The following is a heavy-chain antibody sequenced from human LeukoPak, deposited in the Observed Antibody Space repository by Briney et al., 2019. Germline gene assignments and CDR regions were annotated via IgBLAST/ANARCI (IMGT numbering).Heavy chain of an antibody. Sequence: GGSLRLSCAASGFTFSSYALSWVRQAPGKGLEWVSAISGSGGDTYYADSVKGRFTISGDNSKNTGYLQMNSLRDEDTAMYYCARCGPMVRGVPFDYWGQGTLVTVSS. J-gene: IGHJ4*02. CDR3: ARCGPMVRGVPFDY. V-gene: IGHV3-23*01. CDR2: ISGSGGDT. D-gene: IGHD3-10*01. CDR1: GFTFSSYA.